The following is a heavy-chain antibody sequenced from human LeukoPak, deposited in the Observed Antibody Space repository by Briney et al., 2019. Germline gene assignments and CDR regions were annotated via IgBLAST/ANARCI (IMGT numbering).Heavy chain of an antibody. Sequence: PGGSLRLSCAASGFTFSTYGMHWVRQAPGKGLEWVAVISYDGSNKYYADSVKGRFTISRDNSKNTLYLQMNSLRDEDTAVCYCARGLDIVVVVAATEGGYFDYWGQGTLVTVSS. CDR2: ISYDGSNK. D-gene: IGHD2-15*01. CDR1: GFTFSTYG. CDR3: ARGLDIVVVVAATEGGYFDY. V-gene: IGHV3-30*19. J-gene: IGHJ4*02.